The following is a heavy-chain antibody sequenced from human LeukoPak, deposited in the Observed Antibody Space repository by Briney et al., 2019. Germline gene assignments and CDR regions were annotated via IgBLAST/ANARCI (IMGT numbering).Heavy chain of an antibody. CDR2: MNPNSGNT. J-gene: IGHJ5*02. CDR1: GYTFTSYD. Sequence: ASVKVSCKASGYTFTSYDINWVRQATGQGLEWXXXMNPNSGNTGYAQKFQGRVTMTRNTSISTAYMELSSLRSEDTAVYYCARGRAARGWWFDPWGQGTLVTVSS. D-gene: IGHD6-25*01. CDR3: ARGRAARGWWFDP. V-gene: IGHV1-8*01.